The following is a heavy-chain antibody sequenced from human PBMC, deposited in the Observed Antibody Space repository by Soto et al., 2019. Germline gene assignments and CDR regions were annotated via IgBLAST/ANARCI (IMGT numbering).Heavy chain of an antibody. J-gene: IGHJ4*02. CDR2: IKSKADGGTT. V-gene: IGHV3-15*01. CDR3: TSLYYGH. Sequence: GGSLRLSCAASEFTLANAWTSWVRQAPGKGLEWVGRIKSKADGGTTDYAAPVNGRFTISRDESQNTLYLQMNSLTTEDTAVYYCTSLYYGHWGQGTLVTVSS. CDR1: EFTLANAW. D-gene: IGHD2-8*01.